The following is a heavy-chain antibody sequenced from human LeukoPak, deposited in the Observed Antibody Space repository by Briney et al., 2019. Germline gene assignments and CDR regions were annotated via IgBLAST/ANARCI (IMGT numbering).Heavy chain of an antibody. V-gene: IGHV1-8*02. D-gene: IGHD1-26*01. J-gene: IGHJ4*02. CDR2: MNPNSGNT. CDR3: ARVRGGTPDY. Sequence: GASVKVSCKASGGTFSSYAINWVRQATGQGLEWMGWMNPNSGNTGYAQKFQGRVTMTRNTSISTAYMELSSLRSEDTAVYYCARVRGGTPDYWGQGTLVTVSS. CDR1: GGTFSSYA.